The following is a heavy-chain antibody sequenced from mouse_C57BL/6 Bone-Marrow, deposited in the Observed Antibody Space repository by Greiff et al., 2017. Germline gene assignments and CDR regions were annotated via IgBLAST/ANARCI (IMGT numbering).Heavy chain of an antibody. V-gene: IGHV1-63*01. D-gene: IGHD1-1*01. Sequence: VKLMESGAELVRPGTSVKMSCKASGYTFTNYWIGWAKQRPGHGLEWIGDIYPGGGYTNYNEKFKGKATLTAVKSSSTAYMQFSSLTSEDSAIYYCARRDYGSSYGFAYWGQGTLVTVSA. CDR1: GYTFTNYW. CDR3: ARRDYGSSYGFAY. CDR2: IYPGGGYT. J-gene: IGHJ3*01.